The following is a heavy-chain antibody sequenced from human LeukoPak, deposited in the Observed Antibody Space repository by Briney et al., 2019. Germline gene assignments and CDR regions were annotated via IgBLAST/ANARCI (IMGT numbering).Heavy chain of an antibody. CDR1: GFTFRTYW. CDR3: ARDADGPGTLIDY. Sequence: GGSLRLSCAASGFTFRTYWMQWVRQAPGKGLVWVSRISSDGSVTTYADSVKGRFTISRDNAKNTMFQQMNSLRAEDTAVYFCARDADGPGTLIDYWGQGALVTVSS. D-gene: IGHD1-1*01. J-gene: IGHJ4*02. CDR2: ISSDGSVT. V-gene: IGHV3-74*01.